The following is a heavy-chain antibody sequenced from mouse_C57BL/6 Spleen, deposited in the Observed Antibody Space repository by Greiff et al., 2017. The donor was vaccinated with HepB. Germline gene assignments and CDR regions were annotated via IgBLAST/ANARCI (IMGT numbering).Heavy chain of an antibody. CDR2: IHPSDSDT. D-gene: IGHD2-4*01. Sequence: QVQLQQPGAELVKPGASVKVSCKASGYTFTSYWMHWVKQRPGQGLEWIGRIHPSDSDTNYNQKFKGKATLTADKSSSTAYMQLSSLTSADSAVYYCAIPHPYDYDLHWYFDVWGTGTTVTVSS. J-gene: IGHJ1*03. CDR3: AIPHPYDYDLHWYFDV. V-gene: IGHV1-74*01. CDR1: GYTFTSYW.